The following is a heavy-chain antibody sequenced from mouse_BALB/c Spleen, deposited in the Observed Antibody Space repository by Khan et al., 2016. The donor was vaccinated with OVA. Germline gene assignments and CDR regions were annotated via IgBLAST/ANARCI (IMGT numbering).Heavy chain of an antibody. CDR1: AYTFTDYY. V-gene: IGHV1-77*01. D-gene: IGHD1-2*01. Sequence: QVQLQQSGAELARPGASVKLSCKASAYTFTDYYINWVKQRTGQGLEWIGEIYPGSGNTYYNEKFKGKATLTADKSSSTAYMQLSSLTSEDSAVYFCARRNYFGYTFAYWGQGTLVTVSA. J-gene: IGHJ3*01. CDR3: ARRNYFGYTFAY. CDR2: IYPGSGNT.